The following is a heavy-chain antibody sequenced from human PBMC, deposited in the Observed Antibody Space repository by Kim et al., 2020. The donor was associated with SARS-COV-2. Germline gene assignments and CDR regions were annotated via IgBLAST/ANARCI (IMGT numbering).Heavy chain of an antibody. CDR2: IYYTGSD. V-gene: IGHV4-39*01. Sequence: SETLSLTCTVSGGSISIGGYHWGWIRQAPGMGLEWIGNIYYTGSDYYNPSLERRVAISVDTSKNQFSLRLSSVIAADTAVYYCARLDNRRPEAAFDIWGQGTMVTVSS. J-gene: IGHJ3*02. CDR3: ARLDNRRPEAAFDI. D-gene: IGHD2-2*03. CDR1: GGSISIGGYH.